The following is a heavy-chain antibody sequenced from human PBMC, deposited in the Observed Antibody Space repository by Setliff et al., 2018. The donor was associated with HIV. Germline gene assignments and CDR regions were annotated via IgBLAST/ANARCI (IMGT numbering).Heavy chain of an antibody. CDR2: INTNTGNP. CDR3: TRDHTPPPNYDFWSGQIDLGNIFYYMDV. Sequence: GASVKVSCKASGYSLTSYSINWVRQAPGQGLEWMGYINTNTGNPTYGQGFTGRFVFSVDTPVSTAYLQIFSLKAEDTAVYYCTRDHTPPPNYDFWSGQIDLGNIFYYMDVWGTGSPVTVSS. CDR1: GYSLTSYS. D-gene: IGHD3-3*01. J-gene: IGHJ6*03. V-gene: IGHV7-4-1*01.